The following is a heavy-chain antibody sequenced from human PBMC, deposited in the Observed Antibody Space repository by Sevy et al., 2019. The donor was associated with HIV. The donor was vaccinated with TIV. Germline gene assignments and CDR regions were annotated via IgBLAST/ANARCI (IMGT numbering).Heavy chain of an antibody. CDR2: ISGSGGST. CDR1: GFTFSSYA. Sequence: GGSLRLSCAASGFTFSSYAMSWVRQAPGKGLEWVSAISGSGGSTYYADSVKGRFTISRDNSKNTLYLQMNSLRAEDTAVYYCAKNVGSGSYPDYYYYYMDVWGKGTTVAVSS. CDR3: AKNVGSGSYPDYYYYYMDV. D-gene: IGHD3-10*01. V-gene: IGHV3-23*01. J-gene: IGHJ6*03.